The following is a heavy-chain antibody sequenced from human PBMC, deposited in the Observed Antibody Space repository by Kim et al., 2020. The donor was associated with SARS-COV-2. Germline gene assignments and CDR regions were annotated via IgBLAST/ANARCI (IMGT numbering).Heavy chain of an antibody. CDR1: GFTFSTYA. Sequence: GGSLRLSCAASGFTFSTYAMRWVRQAPGKGLEWVSCISSSGSSTTKADSVKGRFTITRDKAKNTHYPQMNILRAKDTAMSFYYRTRIRGTTFSW. D-gene: IGHD1-1*01. J-gene: IGHJ5*01. CDR2: ISSSGSST. CDR3: YRTRIRGTTFS. V-gene: IGHV3-23*05.